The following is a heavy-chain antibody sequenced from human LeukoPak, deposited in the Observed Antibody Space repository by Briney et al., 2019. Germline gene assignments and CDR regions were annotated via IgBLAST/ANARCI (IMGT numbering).Heavy chain of an antibody. D-gene: IGHD3-9*01. CDR3: ARANILSGSAFDP. CDR1: GYTFTGYY. V-gene: IGHV1-2*02. Sequence: SVKRSCEASGYTFTGYYICWVRQAPGLGLEWMGWINPNSGGTTYAQKFQGRITMTGDTSISTVYMELSRLRSDDTAVYYCARANILSGSAFDPWGKRVLVSVSS. J-gene: IGHJ5*02. CDR2: INPNSGGT.